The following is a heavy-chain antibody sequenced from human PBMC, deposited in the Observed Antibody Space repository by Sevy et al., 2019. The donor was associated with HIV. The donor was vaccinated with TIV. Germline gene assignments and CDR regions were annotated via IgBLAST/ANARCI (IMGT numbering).Heavy chain of an antibody. D-gene: IGHD2-2*01. CDR1: GYTFTTYN. CDR3: ARGSSSWYDY. Sequence: AGPSVKVSCKASGYTFTTYNIVWVRQAPGQGLEWLAWMSPYNGNKNYAQRVQGRVTMTTDTFTDTAFLELRSLKFDDTAVYYCARGSSSWYDYWGQGTLVTVSS. J-gene: IGHJ4*02. CDR2: MSPYNGNK. V-gene: IGHV1-18*01.